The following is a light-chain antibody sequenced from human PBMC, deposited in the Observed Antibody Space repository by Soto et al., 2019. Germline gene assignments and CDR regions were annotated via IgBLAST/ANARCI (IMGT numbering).Light chain of an antibody. Sequence: EIVLTQSPGSLSLSPGERATLSCRASQSVYNNYIAWYQHSPGQAPRVLIYGASTRATGNPDRFSGSGSGTDVTLTITRLEPEDSALYYCQQYGSSVTFGGGTKVE. CDR3: QQYGSSVT. J-gene: IGKJ4*01. CDR1: QSVYNNY. V-gene: IGKV3-20*01. CDR2: GAS.